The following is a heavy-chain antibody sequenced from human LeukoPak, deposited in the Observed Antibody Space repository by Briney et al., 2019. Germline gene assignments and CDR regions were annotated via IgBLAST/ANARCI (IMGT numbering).Heavy chain of an antibody. CDR3: ARDTSASLDY. V-gene: IGHV3-72*01. CDR1: GFTFGNHY. D-gene: IGHD2-2*01. J-gene: IGHJ4*02. CDR2: TQDKAKGYTT. Sequence: GGSLRLSCAASGFTFGNHYMDWVRQAPGKGLEWISRTQDKAKGYTTQYAASVIGRFTVSRDDSKNSLSLQMNSLQTEDTAVYYCARDTSASLDYWGQGTLVTVSS.